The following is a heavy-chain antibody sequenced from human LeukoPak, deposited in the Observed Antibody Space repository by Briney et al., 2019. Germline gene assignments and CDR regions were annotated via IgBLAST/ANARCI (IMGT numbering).Heavy chain of an antibody. J-gene: IGHJ4*02. CDR2: IDWDDNK. Sequence: ESGPTLVNPTQTLTLTCTFSGFSLSTSGMCVSWIRQPPGKALEWLARIDWDDNKYYSTSLQTRLTISKDTSKNQVVLTMTNMDPVDTATYYCARIRPWTGNYDDWGQGTLVTVSS. CDR3: ARIRPWTGNYDD. D-gene: IGHD1-7*01. CDR1: GFSLSTSGMC. V-gene: IGHV2-70*11.